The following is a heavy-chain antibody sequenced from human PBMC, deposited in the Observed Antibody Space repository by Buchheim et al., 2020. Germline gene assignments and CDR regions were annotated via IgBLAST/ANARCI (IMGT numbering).Heavy chain of an antibody. J-gene: IGHJ4*02. CDR3: EKGVYSTTWSLFDY. D-gene: IGHD2/OR15-2a*01. CDR2: FGGSGGST. V-gene: IGHV3-23*01. CDR1: GFTFSSYA. Sequence: EVQLLESGGGLVQPGGSLRLSCTASGFTFSSYAMNWVRQAPGKGLEWVSGFGGSGGSTYYADSVKGRFTFYRDNSKNTLYLQMNSLTAEDTALYYCEKGVYSTTWSLFDYWGQGT.